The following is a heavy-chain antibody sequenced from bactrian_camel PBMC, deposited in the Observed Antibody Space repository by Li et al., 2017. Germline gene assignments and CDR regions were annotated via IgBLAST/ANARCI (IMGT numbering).Heavy chain of an antibody. CDR1: GYYRY. D-gene: IGHD7*01. V-gene: IGHV3S31*01. CDR2: IALGSGRT. Sequence: VQLVESGGGSVQAGGSLRLSCTASGYYRYMGWFRQAPGKEREGVAAIALGSGRTYVADSVKGRFTISRDNAKNTLDLQMNSLKPEDTAMYYCAARFTSKRGACDQSQKNYDYWGQGTQVTV. J-gene: IGHJ4*01. CDR3: AARFTSKRGACDQSQKNYDY.